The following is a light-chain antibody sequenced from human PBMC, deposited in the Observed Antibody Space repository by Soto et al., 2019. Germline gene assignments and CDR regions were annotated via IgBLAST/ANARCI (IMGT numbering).Light chain of an antibody. Sequence: QSVLTQPPSVSGAPGQRVTISCTGSTSNIGAGYDVHWYQQFPGTAPKLLIYGNSNRPSGVPDRFSGSKSATSATLAITGLQAEDEADYYCQSYDSSLSSSVVFGGGTKLTVL. CDR3: QSYDSSLSSSVV. J-gene: IGLJ2*01. CDR2: GNS. V-gene: IGLV1-40*01. CDR1: TSNIGAGYD.